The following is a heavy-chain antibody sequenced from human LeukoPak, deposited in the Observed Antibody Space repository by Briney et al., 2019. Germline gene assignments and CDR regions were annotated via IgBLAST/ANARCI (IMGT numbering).Heavy chain of an antibody. V-gene: IGHV3-9*01. CDR2: IRGNSGII. CDR1: GFTFDGHA. J-gene: IGHJ6*02. CDR3: VKDKGPMVRGDGRDV. Sequence: PGRSLRLSCAVAGFTFDGHAMHWVRQDPGKGLEWVAGIRGNSGIIAYADSVKGRFTISRDNAKNSLYLQMNSLRPEDTAMYYCVKDKGPMVRGDGRDVWGQGTAVTASS. D-gene: IGHD3-10*01.